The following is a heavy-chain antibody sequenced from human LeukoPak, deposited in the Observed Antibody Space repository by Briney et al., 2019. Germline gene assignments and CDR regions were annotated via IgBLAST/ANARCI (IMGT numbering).Heavy chain of an antibody. Sequence: PGGSLRLSSAASAFTFYNYAMGWVRPAQGKGLEWVSGISASGGSKYYADSVEGRFTISRDNSKNTLYLQMNSMTAEDTAVYYCAKAELWLDDLHHWGQGTLVTVSS. D-gene: IGHD5-18*01. CDR1: AFTFYNYA. J-gene: IGHJ1*01. CDR3: AKAELWLDDLHH. V-gene: IGHV3-23*01. CDR2: ISASGGSK.